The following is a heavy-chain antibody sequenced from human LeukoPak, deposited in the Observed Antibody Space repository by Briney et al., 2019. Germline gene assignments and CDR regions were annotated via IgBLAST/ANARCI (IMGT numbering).Heavy chain of an antibody. CDR3: AGGGRYYTMDY. Sequence: SETLSLTCTVSGGSISSGSYYWSWIRQPAGKGVEWIGRIYTSESTNYNPSLKSRVTISVDTSKNQFSLKLSSVTAADTAVYYCAGGGRYYTMDYWGQGTLVTVSS. V-gene: IGHV4-61*02. J-gene: IGHJ4*02. D-gene: IGHD3-3*01. CDR2: IYTSEST. CDR1: GGSISSGSYY.